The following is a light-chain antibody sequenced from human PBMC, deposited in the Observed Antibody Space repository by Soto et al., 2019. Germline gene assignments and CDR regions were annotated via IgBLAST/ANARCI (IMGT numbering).Light chain of an antibody. Sequence: QSALTQPASVSGSPGQSITISCTGTSSDVGGYNDVSWYQQHPGKAPKLMIYDVSNRPSGVSNRFSGSNSGNTASLTISGRQAEDEADYYCSSYTSSSTGVFGPGTKVTVL. V-gene: IGLV2-14*01. CDR1: SSDVGGYND. J-gene: IGLJ1*01. CDR3: SSYTSSSTGV. CDR2: DVS.